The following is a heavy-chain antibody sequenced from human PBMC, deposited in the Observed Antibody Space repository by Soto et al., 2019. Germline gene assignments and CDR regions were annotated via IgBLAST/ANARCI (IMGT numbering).Heavy chain of an antibody. CDR1: GGTFSSYA. Sequence: AASVKVSCKASGGTFSSYAISWVRQAPGQGLEWMGGIIPIFGTANYAQKFQGRVTITADKSTSTAYMELSSLRSEDTAVYYCARPRITMIEPDAFDIWGQGTMVTVSS. D-gene: IGHD3-22*01. CDR2: IIPIFGTA. CDR3: ARPRITMIEPDAFDI. J-gene: IGHJ3*02. V-gene: IGHV1-69*06.